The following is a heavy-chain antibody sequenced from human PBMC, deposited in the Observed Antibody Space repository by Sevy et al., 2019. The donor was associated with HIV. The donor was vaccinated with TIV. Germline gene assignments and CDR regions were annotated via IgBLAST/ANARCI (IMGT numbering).Heavy chain of an antibody. CDR2: IRYNGSTK. Sequence: GGSLRLSCVASGFSFSNYGMHWVRQAPGKGLEWVACIRYNGSTKYYADSVKGRFTISRDNSKNTLYLQMNSLRAEDTAVYYCAKDLTGRYSSSSGDFDYWGQGTLVTVSS. V-gene: IGHV3-30*02. J-gene: IGHJ4*02. CDR3: AKDLTGRYSSSSGDFDY. D-gene: IGHD6-6*01. CDR1: GFSFSNYG.